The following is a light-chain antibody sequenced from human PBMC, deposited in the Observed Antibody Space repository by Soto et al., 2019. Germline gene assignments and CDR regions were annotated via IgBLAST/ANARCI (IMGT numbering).Light chain of an antibody. J-gene: IGLJ1*01. CDR2: EGS. Sequence: QSALTQPASVSGSPGQSITISCTGTSSDVGTYNLVSWYQHHPGKAPKLMIYEGSKRPSGVSKRFSGSKSGNTALLTISGLQADDDVDYYCCSYAGSSTYVFGTGTKATVL. V-gene: IGLV2-23*01. CDR3: CSYAGSSTYV. CDR1: SSDVGTYNL.